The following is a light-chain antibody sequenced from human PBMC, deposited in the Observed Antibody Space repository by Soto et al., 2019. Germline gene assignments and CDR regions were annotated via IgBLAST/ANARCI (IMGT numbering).Light chain of an antibody. Sequence: QSVLTQPASVSGSPGQSITVSCTGTSSDIGVYNYVSWYQQHPGKAPKVMIYDVSNRPSGVSNRFSGSKSGNTASLTISGLQADDDADYYCSSYTINSTLVFGTGTKLPVL. CDR3: SSYTINSTLV. CDR2: DVS. V-gene: IGLV2-14*01. CDR1: SSDIGVYNY. J-gene: IGLJ1*01.